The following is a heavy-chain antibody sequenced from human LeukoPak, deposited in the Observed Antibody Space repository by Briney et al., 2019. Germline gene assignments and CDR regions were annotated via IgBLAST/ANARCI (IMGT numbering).Heavy chain of an antibody. D-gene: IGHD6-13*01. Sequence: GGSLRLSCAASGFTFSSYGMNWVRQAPGKGLEWVSYIYTSSSNTYYADSVKGRFTISRDNAKNSLYLQMNSLRAEDTAVYYCAKRGEYSSSGGGYYFDYWGQGTLVTVSS. J-gene: IGHJ4*02. CDR1: GFTFSSYG. V-gene: IGHV3-21*05. CDR2: IYTSSSNT. CDR3: AKRGEYSSSGGGYYFDY.